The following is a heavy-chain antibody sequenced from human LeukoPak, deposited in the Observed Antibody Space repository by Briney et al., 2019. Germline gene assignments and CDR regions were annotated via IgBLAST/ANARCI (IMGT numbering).Heavy chain of an antibody. J-gene: IGHJ4*02. CDR3: ARAVRNQLLSDY. D-gene: IGHD2-2*01. CDR1: GYTFSNYD. V-gene: IGHV1-8*01. CDR2: MNPNSGNT. Sequence: ASVKVSCKASGYTFSNYDVIWVRQAPGQGLEWMGWMNPNSGNTGCVQRFQGRVTMTGDTSISTAYMELSSLMSDDTAVYYCARAVRNQLLSDYWGQGTLVTVSS.